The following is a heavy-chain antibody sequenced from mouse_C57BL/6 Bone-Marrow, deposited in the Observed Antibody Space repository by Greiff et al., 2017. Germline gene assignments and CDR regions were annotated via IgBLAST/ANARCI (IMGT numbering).Heavy chain of an antibody. CDR1: GFTFSSYG. D-gene: IGHD1-1*01. Sequence: DVKLVESGGDLVKPGGSLKFSCAASGFTFSSYGMSWVRQTPDQRLEWVGTISRGGSDTYYPDSVQGRFTISRDTAKNTLYLQMSSLKSEDTAMYYGARRNYGFNFDYWGQGTTLTVSS. CDR2: ISRGGSDT. V-gene: IGHV5-6*02. CDR3: ARRNYGFNFDY. J-gene: IGHJ2*01.